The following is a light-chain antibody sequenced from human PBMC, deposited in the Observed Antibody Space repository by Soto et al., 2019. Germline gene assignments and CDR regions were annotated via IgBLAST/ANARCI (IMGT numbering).Light chain of an antibody. CDR1: NIGSKS. CDR3: QVWDSSSDHVV. CDR2: GDS. Sequence: SYELTHPPSVSVAPGQTARITCERNNIGSKSVHWCQQKPGQAPVLVVYGDSDRPSGNPERFSGSNSENTATLTITRVEAGDEADYYCQVWDSSSDHVVFGGGTKLTVL. J-gene: IGLJ2*01. V-gene: IGLV3-21*02.